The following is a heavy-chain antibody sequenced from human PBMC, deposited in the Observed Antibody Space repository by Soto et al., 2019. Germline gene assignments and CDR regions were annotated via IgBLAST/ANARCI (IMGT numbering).Heavy chain of an antibody. CDR1: GFTFSNYW. CDR2: INEDGSEK. Sequence: ASGFTFSNYWMNWVRQAPGKGLEWVANINEDGSEKYYVDSAKGRFTISADNAENSVFLQMNSLRDEDTAVYFCVRDRDIYRDMVHADLWGQGTLVTVSS. CDR3: VRDRDIYRDMVHADL. V-gene: IGHV3-7*01. D-gene: IGHD5-18*01. J-gene: IGHJ4*01.